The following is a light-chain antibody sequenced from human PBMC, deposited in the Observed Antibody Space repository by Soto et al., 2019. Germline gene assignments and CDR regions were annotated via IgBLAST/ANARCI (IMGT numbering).Light chain of an antibody. Sequence: IVCTRSACTLCLAPGGRATLSCRASQSVSSSYLAWYQQKPGQAPRLLIYGASSRATGIPDRFSGSGSGTDFTLTISRLEPEDFAVYYCQQYGSSPALTFGGGTKVDIK. V-gene: IGKV3-20*01. CDR2: GAS. CDR3: QQYGSSPALT. CDR1: QSVSSSY. J-gene: IGKJ4*01.